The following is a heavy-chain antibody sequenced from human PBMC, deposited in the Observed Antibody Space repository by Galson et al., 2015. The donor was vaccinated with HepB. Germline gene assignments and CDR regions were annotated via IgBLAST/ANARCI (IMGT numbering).Heavy chain of an antibody. Sequence: SLRLSCAASGFTFSNSAMNWVRQAPGKGLEWVSAISASGYSTYYAESVKGRFSISRDNPKNTLFLQMSTLRVEDTAFYFCAKEPYSSGWFRGAFDHWGQGALVTVSS. CDR1: GFTFSNSA. CDR3: AKEPYSSGWFRGAFDH. V-gene: IGHV3-23*01. CDR2: ISASGYST. D-gene: IGHD6-19*01. J-gene: IGHJ4*02.